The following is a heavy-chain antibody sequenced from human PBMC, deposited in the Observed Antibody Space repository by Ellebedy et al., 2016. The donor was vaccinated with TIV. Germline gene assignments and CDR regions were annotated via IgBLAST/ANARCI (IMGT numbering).Heavy chain of an antibody. CDR2: INSDGSST. V-gene: IGHV3-74*03. CDR3: ATERSGSYYNY. CDR1: GFTFSSYW. J-gene: IGHJ4*02. D-gene: IGHD1-26*01. Sequence: GESLKISCAASGFTFSSYWMHWVRQAPGKGLLWVSRINSDGSSTTYAASVKGRFTISRDNAKNTVYLQMNSLRLEDTAVYYCATERSGSYYNYWGQGNLVTVSS.